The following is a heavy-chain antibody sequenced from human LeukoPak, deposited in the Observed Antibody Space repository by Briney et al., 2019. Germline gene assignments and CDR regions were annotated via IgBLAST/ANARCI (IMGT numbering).Heavy chain of an antibody. V-gene: IGHV4-39*01. CDR2: IYYSGST. CDR3: ASAVAGAMPFDY. Sequence: SETLSLTCTVSGGSISSSSYLWGWIRQPPGNGLEWIGNIYYSGSTYYNPSLKSRVTISVDTSKNQFSLKLSSVTAADTAVYYCASAVAGAMPFDYWGQGTLVTVSS. D-gene: IGHD6-19*01. J-gene: IGHJ4*02. CDR1: GGSISSSSYL.